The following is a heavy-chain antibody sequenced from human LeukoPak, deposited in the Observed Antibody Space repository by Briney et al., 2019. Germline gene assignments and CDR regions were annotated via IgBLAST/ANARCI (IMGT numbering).Heavy chain of an antibody. CDR1: GGSLHNYY. V-gene: IGHV4-59*12. CDR3: ARGPGQLTSECFDS. Sequence: SETLSLTCTVSGGSLHNYYWSWIRQPPGKGLEWIGYIDYSGSTNYNPSLKSRVTISVDTSQNQFSLKLSSVTAADAAVYYCARGPGQLTSECFDSWGQGVLVTVSS. D-gene: IGHD6-13*01. CDR2: IDYSGST. J-gene: IGHJ5*01.